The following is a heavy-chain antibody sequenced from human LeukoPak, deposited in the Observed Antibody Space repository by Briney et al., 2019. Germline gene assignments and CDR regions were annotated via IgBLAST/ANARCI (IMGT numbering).Heavy chain of an antibody. CDR2: ISGYNGNT. J-gene: IGHJ5*02. Sequence: VASVKVSCKASGYTFTSYGFSWVRQAPGQGLEWMGWISGYNGNTNYAQKLQGRVTMTTDTSTSTAYMELRSLTSDDTAVYYCARDGHSSGLGWFDPWGQGTLVTVSS. D-gene: IGHD6-19*01. V-gene: IGHV1-18*01. CDR3: ARDGHSSGLGWFDP. CDR1: GYTFTSYG.